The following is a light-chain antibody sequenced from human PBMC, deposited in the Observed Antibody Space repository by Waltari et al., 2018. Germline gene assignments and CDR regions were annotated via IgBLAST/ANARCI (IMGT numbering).Light chain of an antibody. V-gene: IGKV1-5*01. CDR1: QSISTW. J-gene: IGKJ4*01. CDR2: EAS. CDR3: QQYNSYPLT. Sequence: DIQMTQSPSTLSASVGDRVTITCRASQSISTWLAWYQQKPGMAPKLLIYEASTFESGVPSRFRGSGSGKEFTLTISSLQPDDFATYYCQQYNSYPLTFGGGTKVEIK.